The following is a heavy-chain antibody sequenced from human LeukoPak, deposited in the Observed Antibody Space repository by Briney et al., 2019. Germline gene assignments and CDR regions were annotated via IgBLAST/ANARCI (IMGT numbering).Heavy chain of an antibody. J-gene: IGHJ4*02. CDR2: SSSSGSTI. D-gene: IGHD1-26*01. Sequence: GGSLRLSCAASGFIFSDYGMNWVRQAPGKGLEWISFSSSSGSTIYYADSVKGRFTISRDNSKNTLYLQMNSLRAEDTAVYYCAKDSGSGSFYFDYWGQGTLVTVSS. V-gene: IGHV3-48*01. CDR3: AKDSGSGSFYFDY. CDR1: GFIFSDYG.